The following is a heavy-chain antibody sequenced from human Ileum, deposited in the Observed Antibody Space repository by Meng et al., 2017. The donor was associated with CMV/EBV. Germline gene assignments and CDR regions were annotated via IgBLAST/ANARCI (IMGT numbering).Heavy chain of an antibody. D-gene: IGHD5-18*01. J-gene: IGHJ4*02. CDR2: IIPMFGTH. CDR3: AHFTSLDTGFDF. Sequence: VQLVSSGAEVKKPGYPVKVSCKASGNTFSSDGFSWVRQAPGQGLEWMGVIIPMFGTHYHAQKFQGRVTISAVESTSTVYMELNSLRSEDTAVYYCAHFTSLDTGFDFWGQGTLVTVSS. CDR1: GNTFSSDG. V-gene: IGHV1-69*12.